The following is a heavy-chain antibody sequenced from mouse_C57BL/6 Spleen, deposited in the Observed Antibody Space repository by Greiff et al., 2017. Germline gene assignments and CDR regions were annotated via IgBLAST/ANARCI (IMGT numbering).Heavy chain of an antibody. J-gene: IGHJ1*03. CDR2: IHPNSGST. D-gene: IGHD1-1*01. Sequence: QVQLQQSGAELVKPGASVKLSCKASGYTFTSYLLPWVKQRPGQGLEWIGMIHPNSGSTNYNEKFKCQATLTVDKSSSTAYMQLSSLTSEDSAVYYCAREGANYYGSSYGGYFDVWGTGTTVTVSS. CDR3: AREGANYYGSSYGGYFDV. CDR1: GYTFTSYL. V-gene: IGHV1-64*01.